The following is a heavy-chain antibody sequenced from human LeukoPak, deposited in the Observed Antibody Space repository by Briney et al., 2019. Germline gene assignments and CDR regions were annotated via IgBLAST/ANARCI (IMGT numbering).Heavy chain of an antibody. V-gene: IGHV3-23*01. CDR1: GVTLSNYA. D-gene: IGHD6-19*01. Sequence: GGSLRLSCVASGVTLSNYAMSWARQAPGKGLEWVSGISSSGSGGNTYYADSVKGRFTISRDNSKNTLYLQMNSLRAEDTAVYYCAKAGSGWLTYWGQGTLVTVSS. CDR3: AKAGSGWLTY. J-gene: IGHJ4*02. CDR2: ISSSGSGGNT.